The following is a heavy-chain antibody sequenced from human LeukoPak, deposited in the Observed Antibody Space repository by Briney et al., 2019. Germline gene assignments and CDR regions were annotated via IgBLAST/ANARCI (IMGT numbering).Heavy chain of an antibody. D-gene: IGHD5-18*01. CDR1: GVTLGTHA. CDR3: AKDGSGYSYGYVDY. Sequence: PGGSLRLSCSASGVTLGTHAMSWVRQAPGKGLEWVSAISFSGDVTFYADSVKGRFTISRDNSKNTLYLQMNSLRAEDTAVYYCAKDGSGYSYGYVDYWGQGTLVTVSS. J-gene: IGHJ4*02. CDR2: ISFSGDVT. V-gene: IGHV3-23*01.